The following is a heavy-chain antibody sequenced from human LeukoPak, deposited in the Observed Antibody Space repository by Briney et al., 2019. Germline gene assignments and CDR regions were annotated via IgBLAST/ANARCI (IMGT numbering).Heavy chain of an antibody. CDR2: IIPIFGTA. J-gene: IGHJ4*02. CDR1: GGTFSSYA. D-gene: IGHD6-13*01. V-gene: IGHV1-69*05. CDR3: ARMPLPAGTIEDY. Sequence: SVKVSCKASGGTFSSYAISWVRRAPGQGLEWMGRIIPIFGTANYAQKFQGRVTITTDESTSTAYMELSSLRSEDTAVYYCARMPLPAGTIEDYWGQGTLVTVSS.